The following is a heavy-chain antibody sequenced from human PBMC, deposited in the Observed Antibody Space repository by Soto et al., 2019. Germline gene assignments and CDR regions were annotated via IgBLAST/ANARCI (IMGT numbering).Heavy chain of an antibody. J-gene: IGHJ4*02. CDR1: GFTVSSNY. Sequence: LRLSCAASGFTVSSNYMSWVRQAPGKGLEWVSVIYSGGSTYYADSVKGRFTISRDNSKNTLYLQMNSLRAEDTAVYYCAKGEARDYFDYWGQGTLVTVSS. CDR2: IYSGGST. CDR3: AKGEARDYFDY. V-gene: IGHV3-53*01. D-gene: IGHD3-16*01.